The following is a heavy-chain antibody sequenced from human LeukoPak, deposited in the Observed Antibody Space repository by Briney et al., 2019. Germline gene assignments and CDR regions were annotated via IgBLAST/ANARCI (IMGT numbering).Heavy chain of an antibody. CDR3: ARVHSYCSTTSCLDY. J-gene: IGHJ4*02. CDR2: ISPDSGHA. CDR1: GYTSDFMKYG. V-gene: IGHV1-18*01. D-gene: IGHD2-2*01. Sequence: GAAVKVSCKTSGYTSDFMKYGVAWVRQAPGQGLEWMGWISPDSGHANYAQKFQGRVTMTTDTSTSTGYMELRSLRSDDTAVYYCARVHSYCSTTSCLDYWGQGTLVTVSS.